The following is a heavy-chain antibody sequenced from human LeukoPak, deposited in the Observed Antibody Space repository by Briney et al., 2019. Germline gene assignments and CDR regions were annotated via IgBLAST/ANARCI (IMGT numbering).Heavy chain of an antibody. CDR1: GFTFSSYW. CDR3: ARELNGLDP. D-gene: IGHD2-8*01. J-gene: IGHJ5*02. Sequence: PGGSLRLSCAASGFTFSSYWMSWGRQAPGKGLEWVANIKQDGSEKYYVDSVKGRFTISRDNAKNSLYLQMNRLRAEDTAVYSCARELNGLDPWGQGTLVTVSS. V-gene: IGHV3-7*01. CDR2: IKQDGSEK.